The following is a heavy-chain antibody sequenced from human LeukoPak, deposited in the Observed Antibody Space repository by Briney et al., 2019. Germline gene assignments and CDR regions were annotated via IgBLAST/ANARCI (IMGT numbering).Heavy chain of an antibody. CDR3: ARHPSMTTALFDY. D-gene: IGHD4-17*01. Sequence: SETLSLTCTVSGGSFSSTNYYWGWIRRPPGKGLEWIGSIFYSGSTYYNPSLKSRVTISVDTSKNHISLRMSSVTAADTAVYYCARHPSMTTALFDYWGQGTLVTVSS. CDR1: GGSFSSTNYY. V-gene: IGHV4-39*01. CDR2: IFYSGST. J-gene: IGHJ4*02.